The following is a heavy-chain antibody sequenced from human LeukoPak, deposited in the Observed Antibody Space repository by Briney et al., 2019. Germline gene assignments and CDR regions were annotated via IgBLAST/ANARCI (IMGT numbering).Heavy chain of an antibody. D-gene: IGHD5-12*01. J-gene: IGHJ4*02. CDR1: GFTFSNAW. V-gene: IGHV3-15*01. Sequence: GGSLRLSCAASGFTFSNAWMSWVRQAPGKGLEWVGRIKSKTDGGTTDFAAPVKGRFTISRDDSKNTLYLQMNRLKSEDTAVYYCTTESGYEGLFDYWGQGTLVTVSS. CDR2: IKSKTDGGTT. CDR3: TTESGYEGLFDY.